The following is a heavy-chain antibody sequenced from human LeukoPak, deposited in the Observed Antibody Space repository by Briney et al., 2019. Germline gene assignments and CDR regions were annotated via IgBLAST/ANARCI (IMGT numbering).Heavy chain of an antibody. CDR2: IRSKANSYAT. D-gene: IGHD1-14*01. V-gene: IGHV3-73*01. CDR1: GFTFSGSA. J-gene: IGHJ4*02. CDR3: LGNHPLWAL. Sequence: GGSLRLSCAASGFTFSGSAMHWVRQASGKGLEWVGRIRSKANSYATAYAASVKGRFTISRDDSKNTAYLQMNSLKTEDTAVYYCLGNHPLWALWGQGTLVTVSS.